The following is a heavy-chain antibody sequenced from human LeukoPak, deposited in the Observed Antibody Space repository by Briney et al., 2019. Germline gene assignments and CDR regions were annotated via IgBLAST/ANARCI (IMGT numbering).Heavy chain of an antibody. J-gene: IGHJ5*02. V-gene: IGHV3-13*01. D-gene: IGHD6-13*01. CDR1: GFTFSSYD. Sequence: GGSLRLSCAASGFTFSSYDMHWVRRPTGKGLEWVSAIGTAGDTYYAGSVKGRFTISRDNAKNSLYLQMNSLRAGDTAVYYCARGAVLGSSNWYNWFDPWGQGTLVTVSS. CDR3: ARGAVLGSSNWYNWFDP. CDR2: IGTAGDT.